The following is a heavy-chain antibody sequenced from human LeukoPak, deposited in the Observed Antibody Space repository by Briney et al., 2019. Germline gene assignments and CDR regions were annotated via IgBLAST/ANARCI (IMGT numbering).Heavy chain of an antibody. CDR2: IYYSGST. D-gene: IGHD3-16*02. J-gene: IGHJ4*02. V-gene: IGHV4-31*03. CDR1: GGPISSGGYY. CDR3: ARASFIYYFDY. Sequence: SSQTLSLTCTVSGGPISSGGYYWSWIRQHPGKGLEWIGYIYYSGSTYYNPSLKSRVTISVDTSKNQFSLKLSSVTTADTAVYYCARASFIYYFDYWGQGTLATVSS.